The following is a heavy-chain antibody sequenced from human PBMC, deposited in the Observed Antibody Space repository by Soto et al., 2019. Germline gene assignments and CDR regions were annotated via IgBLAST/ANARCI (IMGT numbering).Heavy chain of an antibody. D-gene: IGHD1-7*01. CDR1: GDSVSSNSAA. CDR2: TYYRSRWYN. Sequence: QVQLQESGPGLVKPSQTLSLTCAISGDSVSSNSAAWNWIRLSPSRGLEWLARTYYRSRWYNDYAVSVRSRITVNPDTSKNQFSLQLTSVTPEDTAVYYCAGTTSHQWYYMDVWGEGTTVTVSS. CDR3: AGTTSHQWYYMDV. V-gene: IGHV6-1*01. J-gene: IGHJ6*03.